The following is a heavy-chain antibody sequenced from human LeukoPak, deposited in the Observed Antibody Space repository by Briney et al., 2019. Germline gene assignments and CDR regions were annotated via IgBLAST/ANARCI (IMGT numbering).Heavy chain of an antibody. V-gene: IGHV3-21*05. CDR1: GFTFRSYA. J-gene: IGHJ6*02. D-gene: IGHD5-12*01. Sequence: GGSLRLSCVASGFTFRSYAMNWVRQAPGKGLEWVSYMSSDSSFINYADSVKGRFTISRDNAKNSLFLQMDSPRADDTAVYYCARGQVATTYYYGMDVWGQGTTVTVSS. CDR2: MSSDSSFI. CDR3: ARGQVATTYYYGMDV.